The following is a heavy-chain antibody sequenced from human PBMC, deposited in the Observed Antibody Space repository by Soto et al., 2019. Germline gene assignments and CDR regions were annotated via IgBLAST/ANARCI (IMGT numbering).Heavy chain of an antibody. D-gene: IGHD2-8*01. Sequence: EVQLLESGGGLVQPGGSLRLSCAASGFTFSSYAMSWVRQAPGKGLEWVSAISGSGGSTYYADSVKGRFTISRDNSHDPLYRQMNSLRAEDTAVEYCAKDPDCTNGVCYSYWGQGTLVTVSS. V-gene: IGHV3-23*01. CDR3: AKDPDCTNGVCYSY. CDR2: ISGSGGST. CDR1: GFTFSSYA. J-gene: IGHJ4*02.